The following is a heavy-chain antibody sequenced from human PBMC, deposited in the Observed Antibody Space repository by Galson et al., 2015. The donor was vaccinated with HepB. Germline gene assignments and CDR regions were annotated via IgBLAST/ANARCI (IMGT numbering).Heavy chain of an antibody. D-gene: IGHD3-3*01. J-gene: IGHJ6*02. CDR3: AKDIAYYDFWSGSDDYGMDV. CDR2: ISGSGGST. Sequence: SLRLSCAASGFTFSSNAMSWVRQAPGKGLEWVSAISGSGGSTYYADSVKGRFTISRDNSKNTLYLQMNSLRAEDTAVYYCAKDIAYYDFWSGSDDYGMDVWGQGTTVTVSS. V-gene: IGHV3-23*01. CDR1: GFTFSSNA.